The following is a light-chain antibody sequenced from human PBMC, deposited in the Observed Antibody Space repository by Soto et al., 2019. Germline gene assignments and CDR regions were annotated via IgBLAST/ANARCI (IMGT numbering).Light chain of an antibody. CDR1: QSIQSD. CDR3: QQYNNWPWT. Sequence: EIMMTQSPATLSVSPGERAALSCRASQSIQSDLAWYQQKPGQGPRPLIYGASTRATGIPVRFSGSGSGTEFTLTISRLQSEDFALYFCQQYNNWPWTFGQGTKVDIK. CDR2: GAS. V-gene: IGKV3-15*01. J-gene: IGKJ1*01.